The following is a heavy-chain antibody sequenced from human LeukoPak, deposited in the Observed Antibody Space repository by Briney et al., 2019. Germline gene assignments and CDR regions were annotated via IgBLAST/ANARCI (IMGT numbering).Heavy chain of an antibody. J-gene: IGHJ4*02. CDR3: ARYAGDKVLGYCSSTSCPEDY. CDR2: IYYSGST. V-gene: IGHV4-39*01. D-gene: IGHD2-2*01. Sequence: SETLSLTCTVSGGSISSSSYYWGWIRQPPGKGLEWIGSIYYSGSTYYNPSLKSRVTISVDTSKNQFSLKLSSVTAADTAVYYCARYAGDKVLGYCSSTSCPEDYWGQGTLVTVSS. CDR1: GGSISSSSYY.